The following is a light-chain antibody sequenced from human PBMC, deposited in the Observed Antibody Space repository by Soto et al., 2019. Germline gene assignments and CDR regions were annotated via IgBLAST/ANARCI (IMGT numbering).Light chain of an antibody. CDR2: DAS. Sequence: EIVMTQSPATLSVSPGERASLSCRASPSVNSNLAWYQQKPGQAPRLLIYDASTRATGIPARFSGSGSGTEFTLTISSLQSEDFVVYYCQQYNNWPLTFGGGTKVDIK. CDR3: QQYNNWPLT. V-gene: IGKV3-15*01. J-gene: IGKJ4*01. CDR1: PSVNSN.